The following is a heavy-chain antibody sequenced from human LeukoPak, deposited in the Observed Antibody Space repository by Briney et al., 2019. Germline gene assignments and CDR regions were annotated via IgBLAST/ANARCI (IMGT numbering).Heavy chain of an antibody. J-gene: IGHJ3*02. V-gene: IGHV1-2*02. CDR3: AREIAVTGIRAFDI. CDR2: INSNSAGS. CDR1: GYTFIDYY. Sequence: ASVKVSCKASGYTFIDYYIHWVRQAPGQGLEWMGWINSNSAGSDYAQKFQGRVTMTRDTSISTAYMELNMLTSDDTAIYYCAREIAVTGIRAFDIWGQGTVVTVSS. D-gene: IGHD6-19*01.